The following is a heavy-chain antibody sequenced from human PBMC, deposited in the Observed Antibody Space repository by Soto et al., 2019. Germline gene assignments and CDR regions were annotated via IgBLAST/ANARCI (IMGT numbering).Heavy chain of an antibody. CDR2: IQGDGSKR. D-gene: IGHD1-26*01. Sequence: PGGSLRLSCAASGSAFSDFWMSWVRHVPGKGLQWVAIIQGDGSKRYYVDSVKGRFTISRDNTKNSLYLQMNSLRAEDTAVYYCAKVRRWEDYFDYWGQGTLVTVSS. CDR3: AKVRRWEDYFDY. V-gene: IGHV3-7*02. J-gene: IGHJ4*02. CDR1: GSAFSDFW.